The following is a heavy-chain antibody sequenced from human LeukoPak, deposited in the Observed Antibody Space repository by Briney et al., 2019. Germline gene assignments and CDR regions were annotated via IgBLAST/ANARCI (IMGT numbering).Heavy chain of an antibody. CDR3: AKPHFTAWSWFEP. J-gene: IGHJ5*02. CDR1: GFTLSDYY. Sequence: GGSLRLFCAPSGFTLSDYYMSWTRQARGKGLEWVSYISSSVSTIYYADSVKGRFTISRDNAKNSLYLQMTSLRAEDTAVYYCAKPHFTAWSWFEPWGQGTLVTASS. CDR2: ISSSVSTI. V-gene: IGHV3-11*01. D-gene: IGHD2-21*01.